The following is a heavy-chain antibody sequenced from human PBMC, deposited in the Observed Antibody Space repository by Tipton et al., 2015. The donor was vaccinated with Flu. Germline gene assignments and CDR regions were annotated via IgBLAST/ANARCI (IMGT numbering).Heavy chain of an antibody. CDR1: GFTFKNYA. D-gene: IGHD4-23*01. Sequence: SLRLSCAASGFTFKNYAMSWVRLAPGKGLEWVSAITGLGSKTYFTDSVKGRFTISRDNSNNTPHLHMSNLRAEDTALYFCVRYGGNTVYWYSDLWGRGTLVTVSS. CDR2: ITGLGSKT. CDR3: VRYGGNTVYWYSDL. J-gene: IGHJ2*01. V-gene: IGHV3-23*01.